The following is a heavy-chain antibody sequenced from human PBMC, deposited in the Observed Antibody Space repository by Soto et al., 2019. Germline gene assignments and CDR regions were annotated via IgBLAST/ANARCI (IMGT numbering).Heavy chain of an antibody. CDR1: GFTFTNYW. V-gene: IGHV3-74*01. D-gene: IGHD2-2*01. J-gene: IGHJ3*01. CDR3: ARPQYLTDDVFDV. CDR2: INSDGSST. Sequence: EMQLVESGGGLVQPGGSLRLSCAASGFTFTNYWMQWVRQAPGKGLVWVSRINSDGSSTSHADSVKGRFTISRDNAKNTLYLQMSSLRAEDTAVYYCARPQYLTDDVFDVWGRGTVVTVSS.